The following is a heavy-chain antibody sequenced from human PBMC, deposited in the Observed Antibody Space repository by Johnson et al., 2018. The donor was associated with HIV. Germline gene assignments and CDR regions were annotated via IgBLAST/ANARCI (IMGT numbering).Heavy chain of an antibody. J-gene: IGHJ3*02. CDR2: ISNDGSNK. Sequence: QVQLVESGGGVVQPGRSLRLSCAASGFTFNSYGMHWVRQAPGKGLEWVAIISNDGSNKYYADSVKGRFTISRDNSKNTLYLQMNSLRVEEKAVYYCAKDGGWPENAFDIWGQGTMVTVSS. CDR1: GFTFNSYG. V-gene: IGHV3-30*18. CDR3: AKDGGWPENAFDI. D-gene: IGHD6-19*01.